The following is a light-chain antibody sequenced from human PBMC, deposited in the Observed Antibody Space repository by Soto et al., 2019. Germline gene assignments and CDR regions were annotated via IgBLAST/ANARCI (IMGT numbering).Light chain of an antibody. Sequence: PGERATLSCLASETVATNLAWYQQKPGQAPRLLISGASTRAAGISDRFRGSGSGTEFTLTISSLRSEDSAVYYCQQYNNWPRATFGGGAKVDIK. CDR2: GAS. J-gene: IGKJ4*01. V-gene: IGKV3-15*01. CDR1: ETVATN. CDR3: QQYNNWPRAT.